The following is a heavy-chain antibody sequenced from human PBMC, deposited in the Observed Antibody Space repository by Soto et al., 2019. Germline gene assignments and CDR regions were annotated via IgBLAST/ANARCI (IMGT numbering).Heavy chain of an antibody. Sequence: SVKVSCKASGGTFSSYAISWVRQAPGQGLEWMGGIIPIFGTANYAQKFQGRVTITADESTSTAYMELSSLRSEETAVYYCASVGLRYCSGGSCYPNYFDYWGQGTLVTVSS. CDR3: ASVGLRYCSGGSCYPNYFDY. V-gene: IGHV1-69*13. D-gene: IGHD2-15*01. J-gene: IGHJ4*02. CDR2: IIPIFGTA. CDR1: GGTFSSYA.